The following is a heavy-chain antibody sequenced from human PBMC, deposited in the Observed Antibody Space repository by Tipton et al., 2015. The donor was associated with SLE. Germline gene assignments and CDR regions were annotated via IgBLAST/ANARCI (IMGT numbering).Heavy chain of an antibody. CDR1: GVSISSYY. J-gene: IGHJ6*02. CDR2: IYYSGST. V-gene: IGHV4-59*01. D-gene: IGHD3-3*01. CDR3: ARDRNTIFGVAPSGMDV. Sequence: TLSLTCTVSGVSISSYYWSWIRQPPGKGLEWIGYIYYSGSTNYNPSLKSRVTISVDTSKNQFSLKLSSVTAADTAVYYCARDRNTIFGVAPSGMDVWGQGTTVTVSS.